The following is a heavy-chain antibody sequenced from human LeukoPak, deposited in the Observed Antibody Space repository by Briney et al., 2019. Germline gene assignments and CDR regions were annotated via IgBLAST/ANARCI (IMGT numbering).Heavy chain of an antibody. CDR3: ARGRIVVVTATTNWFDP. Sequence: SETLSLTCTVSGGSISSGSYYWSWIRQPAGKGLEWIGRIYTSGSTNYNPSLKSRVTISVDTSKNQFSLKLSSVTAADTAVYYCARGRIVVVTATTNWFDPWGQGTLVTVSS. CDR1: GGSISSGSYY. V-gene: IGHV4-61*02. CDR2: IYTSGST. D-gene: IGHD2-21*02. J-gene: IGHJ5*02.